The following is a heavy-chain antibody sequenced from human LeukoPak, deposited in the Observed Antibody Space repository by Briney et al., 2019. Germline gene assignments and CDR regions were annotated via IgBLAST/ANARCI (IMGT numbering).Heavy chain of an antibody. D-gene: IGHD3-22*01. Sequence: PGGSLRLSCAASGFTVSSNYMCWVRQAPGKGLEWVSVIYSGGSTYYADSVKGRFTISRDNSKNTLYLQMNSLRAEDTAVYYCARDLVFGDYYDSSGYQDYWGQGTLVTVSS. CDR1: GFTVSSNY. J-gene: IGHJ4*02. CDR2: IYSGGST. V-gene: IGHV3-66*01. CDR3: ARDLVFGDYYDSSGYQDY.